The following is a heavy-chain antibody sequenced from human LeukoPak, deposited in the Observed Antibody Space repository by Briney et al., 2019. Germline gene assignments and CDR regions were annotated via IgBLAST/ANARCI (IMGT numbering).Heavy chain of an antibody. CDR2: IYYSGST. CDR1: GGSISSSSYY. J-gene: IGHJ1*01. CDR3: AREIPPEQQLVQGYFQH. V-gene: IGHV4-39*07. D-gene: IGHD6-13*01. Sequence: SETLSLTCTVSGGSISSSSYYWGWIRQPPGKGLEWIGSIYYSGSTNYNPSLKSRVTISVDTSKNQFSLKLSSVTAADTAVYYCAREIPPEQQLVQGYFQHWGQGTLVTVSS.